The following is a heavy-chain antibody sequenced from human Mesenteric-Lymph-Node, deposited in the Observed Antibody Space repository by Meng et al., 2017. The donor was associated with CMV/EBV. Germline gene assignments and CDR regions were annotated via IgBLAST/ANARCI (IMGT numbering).Heavy chain of an antibody. Sequence: KTSGDSFANDGVHWVRQAPGQRLEWMGWTNTGNGNTKFSEKFQGRVTFTRDTSATTVYMDLSNLRSEDTALYYCARAYYDSSPYLRSWGQGTLVTVSS. V-gene: IGHV1-3*04. J-gene: IGHJ4*02. D-gene: IGHD3-22*01. CDR2: TNTGNGNT. CDR3: ARAYYDSSPYLRS. CDR1: GDSFANDG.